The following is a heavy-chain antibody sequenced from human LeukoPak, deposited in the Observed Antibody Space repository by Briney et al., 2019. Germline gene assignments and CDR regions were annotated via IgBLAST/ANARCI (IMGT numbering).Heavy chain of an antibody. CDR3: ARADDILTGYGNWFDP. J-gene: IGHJ5*02. Sequence: SETLSLTCAVYGGSFSGYYWSWIRQPPGKGLGWIGEINHSGSTNYNPSLKSRVTISVDTSKNQFSLKLSSVTAADTAVYYCARADDILTGYGNWFDPWGQGTLVTVSS. D-gene: IGHD3-9*01. CDR1: GGSFSGYY. V-gene: IGHV4-34*01. CDR2: INHSGST.